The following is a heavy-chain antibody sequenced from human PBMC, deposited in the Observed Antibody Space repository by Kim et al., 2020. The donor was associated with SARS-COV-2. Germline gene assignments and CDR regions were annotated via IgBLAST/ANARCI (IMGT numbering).Heavy chain of an antibody. Sequence: GGSLRLSCAASGFTFSSYSMNWVRQAPGKGLEWVSSISSSSSYIYYADSVKGRFTISRDNAKNSLYLQMNSLRAEDTAVYYCARDRYGDYAFDYWGQGTLVTVSS. J-gene: IGHJ4*02. CDR1: GFTFSSYS. V-gene: IGHV3-21*01. D-gene: IGHD4-17*01. CDR3: ARDRYGDYAFDY. CDR2: ISSSSSYI.